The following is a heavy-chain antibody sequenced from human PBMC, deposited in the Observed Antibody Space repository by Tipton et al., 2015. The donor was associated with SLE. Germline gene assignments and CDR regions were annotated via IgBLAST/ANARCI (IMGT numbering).Heavy chain of an antibody. CDR3: ARGDDSSGGNCYSLFDP. CDR2: IYYSGST. V-gene: IGHV4-39*07. D-gene: IGHD2-15*01. Sequence: TLSLTCTVSGGSISSSSYYWGWIRQPPGKGLEWIGSIYYSGSTYYNPSLKSRVTISVDTSKNQFSLKLSSVTAADTAVYYCARGDDSSGGNCYSLFDPWGQGTLVTVSS. CDR1: GGSISSSSYY. J-gene: IGHJ5*02.